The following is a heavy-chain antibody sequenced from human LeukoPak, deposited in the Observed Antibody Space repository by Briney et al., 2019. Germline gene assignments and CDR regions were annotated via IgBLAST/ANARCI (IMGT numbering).Heavy chain of an antibody. CDR3: ARGLLFSWFDP. CDR1: GVSISSGGYY. J-gene: IGHJ5*02. CDR2: IYYSGST. Sequence: PSQTLSLTCTVSGVSISSGGYYWSWIRQHPGKGLEWIGYIYYSGSTYYNPSLKSRVTISVDTSKNQFSLKLSSVTAADTAVYYFARGLLFSWFDPWGQGTLVTVSS. V-gene: IGHV4-31*03. D-gene: IGHD2-21*02.